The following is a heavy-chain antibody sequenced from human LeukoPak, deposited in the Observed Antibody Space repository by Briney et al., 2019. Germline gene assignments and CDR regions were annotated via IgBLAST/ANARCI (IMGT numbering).Heavy chain of an antibody. CDR1: GYTFTGYY. CDR3: ARDPGYSYGFFAFDI. J-gene: IGHJ3*02. V-gene: IGHV1-2*04. CDR2: INPNSGGT. Sequence: ASVKVSCKASGYTFTGYYMHWVRQAPGQGLEWMGWINPNSGGTNYAQKFQGWVTMTRDTSISTAYMELSRLRSDDRDVYYCARDPGYSYGFFAFDIWGQGTMVTVSS. D-gene: IGHD5-18*01.